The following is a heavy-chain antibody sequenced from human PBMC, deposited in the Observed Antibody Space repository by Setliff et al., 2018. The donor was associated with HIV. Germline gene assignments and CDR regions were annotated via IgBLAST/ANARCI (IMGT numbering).Heavy chain of an antibody. V-gene: IGHV1-18*01. J-gene: IGHJ4*02. Sequence: ASVKVSCKASGYTFTSYGISWVRQAPGQGLEWMGWISAYNGNTNYAQKLQGRVTMTTDTSTSTAYMELRSLRSDDTAVYYCARKKKDFWLTGGYYGSGRPDYWGQGTLVTVSS. D-gene: IGHD3-10*01. CDR1: GYTFTSYG. CDR2: ISAYNGNT. CDR3: ARKKKDFWLTGGYYGSGRPDY.